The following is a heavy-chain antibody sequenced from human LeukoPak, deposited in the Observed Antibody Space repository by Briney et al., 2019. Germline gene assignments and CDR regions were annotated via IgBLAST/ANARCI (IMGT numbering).Heavy chain of an antibody. D-gene: IGHD1-14*01. J-gene: IGHJ4*02. CDR1: GGTFSSYA. Sequence: GSSVKVSCRASGGTFSSYAISWVRQAPGQGLEWMGGIIPIFGTANYAQKFQGRVTITADESTSTAYMELSSLRSEDTAVYYCARERGEGSGLFDYWGQGTLVTVSS. CDR3: ARERGEGSGLFDY. V-gene: IGHV1-69*01. CDR2: IIPIFGTA.